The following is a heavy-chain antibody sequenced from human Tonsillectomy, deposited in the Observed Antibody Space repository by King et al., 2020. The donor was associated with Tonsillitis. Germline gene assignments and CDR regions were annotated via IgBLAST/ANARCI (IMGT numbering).Heavy chain of an antibody. J-gene: IGHJ6*03. Sequence: HVQLPQWGAGLLKPSETLSLTCAVYSGSFSSYYWSWIRQPPGKGLEWIGEINHSGSTKYNPSLKSRVTISVDTSKNQFSLKLSSVTAADTAVYYCARAGATVAGSYYYYMDVWGKGTTVTVSS. CDR3: ARAGATVAGSYYYYMDV. V-gene: IGHV4-34*01. D-gene: IGHD4-11*01. CDR1: SGSFSSYY. CDR2: INHSGST.